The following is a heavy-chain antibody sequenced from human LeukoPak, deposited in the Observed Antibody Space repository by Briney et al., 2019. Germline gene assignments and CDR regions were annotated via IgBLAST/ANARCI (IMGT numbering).Heavy chain of an antibody. CDR2: IYYSGST. V-gene: IGHV4-39*01. CDR3: ARQTYYYGSGSYRLQGWFDP. J-gene: IGHJ5*02. CDR1: GGSISSSSYY. Sequence: SETLSLTCTVSGGSISSSSYYWGWIRRPPGKGLEWIGSIYYSGSTYYNPSLKSRVTISVDTSKNQFSLKLSSVTAADTAVYYCARQTYYYGSGSYRLQGWFDPWGQGTLVTVSS. D-gene: IGHD3-10*01.